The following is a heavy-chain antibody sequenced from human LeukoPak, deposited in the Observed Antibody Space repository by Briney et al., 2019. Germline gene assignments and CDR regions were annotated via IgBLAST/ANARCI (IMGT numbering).Heavy chain of an antibody. Sequence: TGGSLRLSCAASGFSFSSDWMHWVRQVPGGGLVWVSRINSDGSSTAYADSVKGRFTISRDNVKNTLYLQMNSLRVEDTAVYYCGRALGSPLDYWGQGTLVTVSS. J-gene: IGHJ4*02. CDR1: GFSFSSDW. CDR3: GRALGSPLDY. D-gene: IGHD1-26*01. V-gene: IGHV3-74*01. CDR2: INSDGSST.